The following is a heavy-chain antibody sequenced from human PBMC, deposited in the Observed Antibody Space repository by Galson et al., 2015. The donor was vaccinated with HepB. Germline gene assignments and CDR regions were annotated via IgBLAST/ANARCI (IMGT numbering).Heavy chain of an antibody. D-gene: IGHD3-22*01. J-gene: IGHJ4*02. CDR3: VGGYYYY. CDR2: IKQDGSEK. CDR1: GFTFSSYW. Sequence: SGAEVKKPGESLKISCKGSGFTFSSYWMSWVRQAPGKGLEWVANIKQDGSEKYYVDSVKGRFTISRDNAENSLYLQMNSLKAEDTAVYYCVGGYYYYWGQGTLVTVSS. V-gene: IGHV3-7*01.